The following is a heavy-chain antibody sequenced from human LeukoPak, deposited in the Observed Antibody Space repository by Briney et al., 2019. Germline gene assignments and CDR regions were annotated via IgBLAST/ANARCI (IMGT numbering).Heavy chain of an antibody. Sequence: GGSLRLSCEASGFTFSNYWMRWVRQAPGKGLEWVANIKQDGSGKNYVDPVKGRFTISRDNAKNAQYLQMNSLRAEDTAVYYCAREGVPYAGDYWGQGTLVTVSS. V-gene: IGHV3-7*01. D-gene: IGHD3-10*01. CDR1: GFTFSNYW. J-gene: IGHJ4*02. CDR3: AREGVPYAGDY. CDR2: IKQDGSGK.